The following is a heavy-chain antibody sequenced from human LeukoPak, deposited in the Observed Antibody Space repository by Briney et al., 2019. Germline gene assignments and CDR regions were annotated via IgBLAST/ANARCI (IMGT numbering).Heavy chain of an antibody. CDR3: ARTFYGSGSYYPPLGY. CDR2: IYPGDSDT. J-gene: IGHJ4*02. D-gene: IGHD3-10*01. CDR1: GYSFTSYW. Sequence: LGESLKISCKGSGYSFTSYWIGWVRQMPGKGLEWMGIIYPGDSDTRYSPSFQGQVTISADKSISTAYLQWSSLKASDTAMYYCARTFYGSGSYYPPLGYWGQGTLVTVSS. V-gene: IGHV5-51*01.